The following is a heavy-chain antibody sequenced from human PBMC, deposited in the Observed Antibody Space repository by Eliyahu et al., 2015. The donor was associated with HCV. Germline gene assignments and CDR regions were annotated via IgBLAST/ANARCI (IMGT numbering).Heavy chain of an antibody. J-gene: IGHJ4*02. Sequence: EVQLLESGGGLVQXGGSLRLSCAATGFAFSNYAMTWVRQPPGKGLEWVSTSSSISGVTYYADSVKGRFTVSRDNSMNTLFLEVNSLRADDTAVYYCAKERGYNYANALDYWGQGTLVSVSS. D-gene: IGHD5-24*01. CDR1: GFAFSNYA. V-gene: IGHV3-23*01. CDR3: AKERGYNYANALDY. CDR2: SSSISGVT.